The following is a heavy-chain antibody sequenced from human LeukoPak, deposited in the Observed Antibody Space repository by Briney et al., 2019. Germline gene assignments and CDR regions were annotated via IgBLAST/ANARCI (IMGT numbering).Heavy chain of an antibody. J-gene: IGHJ4*02. CDR1: ADSLSSGGHY. Sequence: SETLSLTCTVSADSLSSGGHYWAWIRQFPGEGLESIGFIHHSGRSRHNPSLKDRVAISVDTSRKQFALKLSSVTAADTAMYYCARGGNRFGGFYFDYWGQGIQVIVSS. V-gene: IGHV4-31*03. CDR3: ARGGNRFGGFYFDY. CDR2: IHHSGRS. D-gene: IGHD3-10*01.